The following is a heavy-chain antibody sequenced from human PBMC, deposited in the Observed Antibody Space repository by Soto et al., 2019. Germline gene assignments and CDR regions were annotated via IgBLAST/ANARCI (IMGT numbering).Heavy chain of an antibody. CDR3: ARDQYYDSSGYIDY. CDR2: IYYSGST. V-gene: IGHV4-31*03. Sequence: SETLSLTCTVSGGSISSGGYYWSWIRQHPGKGLEWIGYIYYSGSTYYNPSLKSRVTISVDTSKNQFSLKLSSVTAADTAVYYCARDQYYDSSGYIDYWGQGTLVTVSS. CDR1: GGSISSGGYY. J-gene: IGHJ4*02. D-gene: IGHD3-22*01.